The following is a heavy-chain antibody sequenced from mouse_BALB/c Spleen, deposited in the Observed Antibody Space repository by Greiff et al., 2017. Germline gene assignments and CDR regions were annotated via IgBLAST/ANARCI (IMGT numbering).Heavy chain of an antibody. J-gene: IGHJ4*01. V-gene: IGHV3-6*02. CDR2: ISYDGSN. CDR1: GYSITSGYY. D-gene: IGHD2-1*01. Sequence: ESGPGLVKPSQSLSLTCSVTGYSITSGYYWNWIRQFPGNKLEWMGYISYDGSNNYNPSLKNRISITRDTSKNQFFLKLNSVTTEDTATYYCAFLLYGNYAMDYWGQGTSVTVSS. CDR3: AFLLYGNYAMDY.